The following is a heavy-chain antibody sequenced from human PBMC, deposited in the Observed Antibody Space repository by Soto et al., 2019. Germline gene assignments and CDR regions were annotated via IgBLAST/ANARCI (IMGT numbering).Heavy chain of an antibody. J-gene: IGHJ6*03. V-gene: IGHV4-59*01. CDR2: IYYSGST. CDR3: ARVPTVVPAAMFLHYYYYMDV. CDR1: GGSISSYY. Sequence: SETLSLTCTVSGGSISSYYWSWIRQPPGKGLEWIGYIYYSGSTNYSPSLKSRVTISVDTSKNQFSLKLSSVTAADTAVYYCARVPTVVPAAMFLHYYYYMDVWGKGTTVTVSS. D-gene: IGHD2-2*01.